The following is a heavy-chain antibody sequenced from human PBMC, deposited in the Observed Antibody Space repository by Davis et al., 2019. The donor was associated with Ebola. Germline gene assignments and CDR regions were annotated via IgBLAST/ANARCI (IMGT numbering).Heavy chain of an antibody. Sequence: PSETLSLTCTVSGGSISIYYWNWIRQPPGKGLEWIGYIYYTGSTDYNPSLKSRITISVDTSKNQFSLKLTSVTAADTAVYYCARARPGDSSGYYDRDFDLWGRGTLVTVSS. CDR2: IYYTGST. CDR3: ARARPGDSSGYYDRDFDL. CDR1: GGSISIYY. V-gene: IGHV4-59*01. D-gene: IGHD3-22*01. J-gene: IGHJ2*01.